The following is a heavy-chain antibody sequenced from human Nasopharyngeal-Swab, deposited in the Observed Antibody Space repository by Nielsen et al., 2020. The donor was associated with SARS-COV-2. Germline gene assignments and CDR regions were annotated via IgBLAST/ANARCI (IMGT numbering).Heavy chain of an antibody. CDR1: GFTLSNYE. J-gene: IGHJ3*02. V-gene: IGHV3-21*01. Sequence: GESLKISCKASGFTLSNYEMNWVRQAPGKGPEWVSSITSGSSYIYYADSVKGRFTISRDNAKNSLFLQMNSLRAEDTAVYYCARGYDFRSGSNAFDIWGQGTMVTVSS. D-gene: IGHD3-3*01. CDR3: ARGYDFRSGSNAFDI. CDR2: ITSGSSYI.